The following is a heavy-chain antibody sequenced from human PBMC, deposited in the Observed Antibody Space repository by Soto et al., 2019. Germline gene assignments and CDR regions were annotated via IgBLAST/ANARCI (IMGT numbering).Heavy chain of an antibody. CDR2: TRNKAYTYTT. D-gene: IGHD3-3*01. CDR1: GFTFSDHY. CDR3: RIPFWSGYCYGMDV. V-gene: IGHV3-72*01. Sequence: EVQLVESGGGLVQPGGSLRLSCAASGFTFSDHYMDWVRQAPGKGLEWVGRTRNKAYTYTTEYAASVKGRFTISREDSDSSLDQQMDSLQTEDTAVYYCRIPFWSGYCYGMDVWGHGTTVTVSS. J-gene: IGHJ6*02.